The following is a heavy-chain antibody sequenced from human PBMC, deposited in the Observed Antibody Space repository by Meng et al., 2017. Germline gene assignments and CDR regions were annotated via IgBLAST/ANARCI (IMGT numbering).Heavy chain of an antibody. Sequence: QVTLVHSWSELKKLGASGKVSCKASGYTFTSYAMTWVRQAPGQGLEWMGWINTNTGNPTYAQGFTGRFVFSLDTSVSTAYLQISSLKAEDTAVYYCARMGIAVAGTLGWEDYWGQGTLVTVSS. CDR3: ARMGIAVAGTLGWEDY. D-gene: IGHD6-19*01. CDR2: INTNTGNP. J-gene: IGHJ4*02. V-gene: IGHV7-4-1*02. CDR1: GYTFTSYA.